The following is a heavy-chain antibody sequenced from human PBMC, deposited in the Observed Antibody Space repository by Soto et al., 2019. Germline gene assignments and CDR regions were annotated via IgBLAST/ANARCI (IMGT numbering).Heavy chain of an antibody. CDR2: ISAYKGNT. V-gene: IGHV1-18*04. CDR1: GYTFTTYD. J-gene: IGHJ6*02. CDR3: ARAAYCSNGVCSYYHGMDV. Sequence: ASVKVSWKASGYTFTTYDISWVRQAPGRGLEWMGWISAYKGNTNYAQKFQGRVTMTTDTSTSAAYMELRSLRSDDTAMYYCARAAYCSNGVCSYYHGMDVWG. D-gene: IGHD2-8*01.